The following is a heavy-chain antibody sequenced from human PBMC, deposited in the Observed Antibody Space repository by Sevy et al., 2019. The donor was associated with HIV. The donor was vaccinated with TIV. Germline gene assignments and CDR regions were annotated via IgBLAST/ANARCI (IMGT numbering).Heavy chain of an antibody. D-gene: IGHD2-15*01. CDR1: GGSISSSSYY. V-gene: IGHV4-39*01. CDR3: ARHGGYCSGGSCYPRDFDY. CDR2: IYYSGST. Sequence: SETLSLTCTVSGGSISSSSYYWGWIRQPPGKGLEWIGSIYYSGSTYYNPSLKSRITVSVDTSENQFSLKLSFLTAAETAVYYCARHGGYCSGGSCYPRDFDYWGQGTLVTVSS. J-gene: IGHJ4*02.